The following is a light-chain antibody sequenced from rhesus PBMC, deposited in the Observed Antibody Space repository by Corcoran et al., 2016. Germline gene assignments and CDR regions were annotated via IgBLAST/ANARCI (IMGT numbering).Light chain of an antibody. CDR2: KAS. J-gene: IGKJ2*01. Sequence: DIQMTQSPSSLSASVGDTVTITCRASQSISSWLAWYQQKPGKAPKLLIYKASSLQSGVPSRFSGSGYGTDFTLTISSLQSEDFASYYCHKYSSSPYSFGQGTKVEIK. CDR3: HKYSSSPYS. CDR1: QSISSW. V-gene: IGKV1-22*01.